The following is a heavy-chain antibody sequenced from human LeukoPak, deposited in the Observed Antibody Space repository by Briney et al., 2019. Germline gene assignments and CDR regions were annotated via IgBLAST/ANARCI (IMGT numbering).Heavy chain of an antibody. CDR2: ISTYNGNT. CDR3: ARAISCSTSCYFDY. Sequence: GASVKVSCKASGYTFTTYGISWVRQAPGQGLEWMGWISTYNGNTNYAQKLQGRVTMTTDTSTSTAYMELRSLRSDDTAVYYCARAISCSTSCYFDYWGQGTLVTVSS. CDR1: GYTFTTYG. J-gene: IGHJ4*02. D-gene: IGHD2-2*01. V-gene: IGHV1-18*01.